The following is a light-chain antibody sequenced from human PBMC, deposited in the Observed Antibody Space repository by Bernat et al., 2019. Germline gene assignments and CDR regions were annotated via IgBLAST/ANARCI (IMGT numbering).Light chain of an antibody. CDR1: QSISNY. CDR3: QETYSVPIT. J-gene: IGKJ5*01. V-gene: IGKV1-39*01. CDR2: DAS. Sequence: DIQMTQSPSSLSASVGDRVTITCRADQSISNYLNWYQQSPGKAPKLLIYDASSLQSGVPSRFSGSGSGTDFTLTITNLQPEDFATYFCQETYSVPITFGQGTRLEIK.